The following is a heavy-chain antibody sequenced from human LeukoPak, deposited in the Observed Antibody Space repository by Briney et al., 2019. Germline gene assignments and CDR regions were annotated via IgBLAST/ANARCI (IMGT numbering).Heavy chain of an antibody. CDR1: GFTFSNYA. J-gene: IGHJ6*03. V-gene: IGHV3-21*01. CDR3: ARLPGYYYYYYYMDV. CDR2: ISSNSYI. Sequence: GGSLRLSCVASGFTFSNYAMTWVRQAPGKGLEWVSCISSNSYIYYADSVKGRFTVSRDNAENSLYLQMNSLRAEDTAVYYCARLPGYYYYYYYMDVWGKGTTVTVSS.